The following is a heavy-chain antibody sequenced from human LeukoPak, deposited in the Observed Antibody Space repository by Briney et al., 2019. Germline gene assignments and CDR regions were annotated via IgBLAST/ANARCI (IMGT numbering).Heavy chain of an antibody. V-gene: IGHV3-30*02. CDR1: GFTFSSYG. Sequence: GGSLRLSCAASGFTFSSYGMHWVRQAPGKGLDWVAFVKYDGISEFYTDSVKGRFRISRDDSQSTVYLQMKSLKPEDTAVYYCARDNRHFVVVSGMTDHYMGVWGKGATVTISS. CDR3: ARDNRHFVVVSGMTDHYMGV. D-gene: IGHD2-21*01. CDR2: VKYDGISE. J-gene: IGHJ6*03.